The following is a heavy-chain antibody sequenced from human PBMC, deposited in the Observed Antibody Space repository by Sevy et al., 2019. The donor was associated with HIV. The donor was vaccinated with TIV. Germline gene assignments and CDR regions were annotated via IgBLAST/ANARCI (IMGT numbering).Heavy chain of an antibody. CDR3: TRGRSGTYGWFDP. CDR1: GFTFNTYW. J-gene: IGHJ5*02. D-gene: IGHD6-19*01. V-gene: IGHV3-7*01. Sequence: GGSLRLSCAASGFTFNTYWMTWVRQAPGKGLEWVANIKEDGSVKNYVDSVKGRFTISRDNGKNTVYLQISSLTADDTAVYYCTRGRSGTYGWFDPWGQGTLVTVTS. CDR2: IKEDGSVK.